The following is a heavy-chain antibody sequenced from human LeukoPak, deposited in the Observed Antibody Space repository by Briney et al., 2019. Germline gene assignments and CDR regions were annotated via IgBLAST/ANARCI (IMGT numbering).Heavy chain of an antibody. V-gene: IGHV4-39*01. J-gene: IGHJ6*02. CDR1: GDSISTTDYY. CDR2: IYYSGTT. Sequence: SETLSLTCTVSGDSISTTDYYWGWIRQPPGKGLEWIASIYYSGTTYYNPSLKSRVTISIDTSKNQFSLKLSSVTAADTAVYYCARIPRSIAAAGYYYYGMDVWGQGTTVTVSS. D-gene: IGHD6-13*01. CDR3: ARIPRSIAAAGYYYYGMDV.